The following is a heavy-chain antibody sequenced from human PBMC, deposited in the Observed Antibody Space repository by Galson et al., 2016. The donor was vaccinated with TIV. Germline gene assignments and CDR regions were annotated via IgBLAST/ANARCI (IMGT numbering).Heavy chain of an antibody. Sequence: SLRLSCADSRSTFSSSWMNWVRQAPGKGLEWVANINGDGPEIKYVDSVKGRVTISRDKAKNSLYRQMTNLRVEDTAIYYCAQWLGTSNSWGQGTLVTVSS. V-gene: IGHV3-7*01. D-gene: IGHD6-19*01. CDR1: RSTFSSSW. CDR3: AQWLGTSNS. J-gene: IGHJ4*02. CDR2: INGDGPEI.